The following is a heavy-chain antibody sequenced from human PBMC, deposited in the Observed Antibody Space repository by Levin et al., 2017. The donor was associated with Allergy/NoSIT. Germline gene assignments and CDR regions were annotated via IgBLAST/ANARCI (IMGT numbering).Heavy chain of an antibody. CDR3: HAFYDSTAYSYYGIDV. J-gene: IGHJ6*02. V-gene: IGHV3-11*01. D-gene: IGHD3-22*01. Sequence: GGSLRLSCAASGFTFSDYSMSWIRQAPGKGLEWVSYISNSGNTIYYADSVKGRFIISRDNAKSSLFLQMNSLIVEDTAVYYCHAFYDSTAYSYYGIDVWGQGTTVTVSS. CDR2: ISNSGNTI. CDR1: GFTFSDYS.